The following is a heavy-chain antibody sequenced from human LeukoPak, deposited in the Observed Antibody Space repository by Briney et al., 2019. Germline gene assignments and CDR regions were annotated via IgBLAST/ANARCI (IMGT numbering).Heavy chain of an antibody. J-gene: IGHJ4*02. V-gene: IGHV3-48*03. Sequence: PGGSLRLSCAASGFTFSSFQMTWVRQAPGKGLEWVSYIGGGDSQIFYADSVKCRFTISRDNAKNSLYLQMSSLRPEDTAIYYCARWGHSDYSSFPTKFDCWGQGTLVTVSS. CDR1: GFTFSSFQ. CDR3: ARWGHSDYSSFPTKFDC. D-gene: IGHD5-12*01. CDR2: IGGGDSQI.